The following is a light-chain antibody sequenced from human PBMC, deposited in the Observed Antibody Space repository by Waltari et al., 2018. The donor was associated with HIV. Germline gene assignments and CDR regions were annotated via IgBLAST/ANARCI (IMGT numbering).Light chain of an antibody. CDR3: QQYYTTPLT. J-gene: IGKJ4*01. CDR1: QNLLYDSNNKNY. V-gene: IGKV4-1*01. CDR2: WAS. Sequence: DIVMTQSPDSLTVSLGERATINCKSTQNLLYDSNNKNYLAWYQQRPVQPPKLLIYWASTRESGVPDRFSGSGSGTDFTLTISSLQAEDVAVYYCQQYYTTPLTFGGGTKVEIK.